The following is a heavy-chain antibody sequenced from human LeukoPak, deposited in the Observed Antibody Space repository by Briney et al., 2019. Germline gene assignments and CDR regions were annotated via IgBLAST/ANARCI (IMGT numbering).Heavy chain of an antibody. Sequence: GASVTVSCMASGYTVTNYYMNWVRQAPGQGLEGMGIINPSGCSTSYAQKFQGRVTVTRDTSTSTVYMELSSLRSEDTAMYYCAREGEIGYDLSDYWGQGTLVTVSS. CDR1: GYTVTNYY. V-gene: IGHV1-46*01. D-gene: IGHD5-12*01. CDR2: INPSGCST. J-gene: IGHJ4*02. CDR3: AREGEIGYDLSDY.